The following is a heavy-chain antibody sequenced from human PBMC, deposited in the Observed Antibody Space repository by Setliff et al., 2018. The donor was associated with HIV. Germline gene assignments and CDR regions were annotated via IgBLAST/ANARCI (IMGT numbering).Heavy chain of an antibody. V-gene: IGHV4-59*08. CDR3: ARQMPIPGIAITPVDY. D-gene: IGHD5-12*01. J-gene: IGHJ4*02. CDR1: GDSIRGYY. Sequence: SETLSLTCTVSGDSIRGYYWSWIRQPPGKGLEWMGYVFYTGFAAYNPSLKSRLTISVDTSKSQFSLTLTSVAAADTAVYYCARQMPIPGIAITPVDYWGQGALVTVSS. CDR2: VFYTGFA.